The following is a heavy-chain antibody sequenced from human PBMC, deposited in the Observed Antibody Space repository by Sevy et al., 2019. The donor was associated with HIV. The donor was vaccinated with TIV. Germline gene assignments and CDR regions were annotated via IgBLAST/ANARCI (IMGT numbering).Heavy chain of an antibody. Sequence: SETLSLTCTVAGGSINSDHWNWIRQPPGKGLEWVGYVYSTGGTNYNPSLKNRVTISVDRTKNQFSLKLTSVTAADTAVYYCARRHDFDLWGQGTLVTVSS. CDR3: ARRHDFDL. CDR1: GGSINSDH. CDR2: VYSTGGT. J-gene: IGHJ3*01. V-gene: IGHV4-59*08.